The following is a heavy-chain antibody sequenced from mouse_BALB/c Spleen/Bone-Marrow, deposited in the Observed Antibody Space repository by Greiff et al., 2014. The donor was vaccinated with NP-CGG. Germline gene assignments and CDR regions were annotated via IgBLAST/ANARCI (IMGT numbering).Heavy chain of an antibody. Sequence: VQLQQSGAELVKPGASVKLSCTASGFNIKDTYMHWVKQRPEQGLEWIGRIDPANGNTKYDPKFQGKATITADTSSNAAYLRLSSLTSEDTAVYYCARGIFLYGNFLLDYWGQGTSVTVSS. CDR3: ARGIFLYGNFLLDY. D-gene: IGHD2-10*02. CDR2: IDPANGNT. CDR1: GFNIKDTY. V-gene: IGHV14-3*02. J-gene: IGHJ4*01.